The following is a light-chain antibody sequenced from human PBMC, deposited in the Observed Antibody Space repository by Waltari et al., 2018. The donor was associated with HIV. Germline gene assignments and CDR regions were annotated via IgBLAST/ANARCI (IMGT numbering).Light chain of an antibody. CDR1: QSVSSN. CDR3: QQYYNWPPWT. V-gene: IGKV3-15*01. CDR2: DAS. Sequence: EIVMTQSPATLSVSPGERATLSCGASQSVSSNLAWYQQKPGQTPRLLIYDASTRATAIPARFSGSGSGTEFTLTISSLQSEDFAIYYCQQYYNWPPWTFGQGTKVEIK. J-gene: IGKJ1*01.